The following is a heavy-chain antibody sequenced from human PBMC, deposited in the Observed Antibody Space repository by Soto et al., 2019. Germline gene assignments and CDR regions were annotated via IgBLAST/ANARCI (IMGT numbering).Heavy chain of an antibody. V-gene: IGHV1-69*13. J-gene: IGHJ6*02. Sequence: SVKVSCKASGGTFSSYAISWVRQAPGQGLEWMGGIIPIFGTANYAQKFQGRVTITADESTSTAYMELSSLRSEDTAVYYCARTSSSSGGYYYGMDIWGQGTTVTVSS. CDR1: GGTFSSYA. CDR2: IIPIFGTA. D-gene: IGHD6-6*01. CDR3: ARTSSSSGGYYYGMDI.